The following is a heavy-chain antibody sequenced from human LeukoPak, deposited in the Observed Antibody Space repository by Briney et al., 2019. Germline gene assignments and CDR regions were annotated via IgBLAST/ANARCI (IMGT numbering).Heavy chain of an antibody. D-gene: IGHD1-26*01. CDR1: GFTFSNAW. Sequence: GGSLRLSCAASGFTFSNAWMSWVRQAPGKGLEWVSVIYSGGSTYYADSVKGRFTISRDNSKNTLYLQMNSLRAEDTAVYYCARGQWELLGTGPYYYYYYMDVWGKGTTVTVSS. V-gene: IGHV3-53*01. CDR3: ARGQWELLGTGPYYYYYYMDV. J-gene: IGHJ6*03. CDR2: IYSGGST.